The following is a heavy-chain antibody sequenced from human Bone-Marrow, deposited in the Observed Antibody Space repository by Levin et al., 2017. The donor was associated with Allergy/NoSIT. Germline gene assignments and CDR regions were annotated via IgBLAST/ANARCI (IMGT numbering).Heavy chain of an antibody. D-gene: IGHD6-6*01. Sequence: ASVKVSCTTSGLTFSTYAMSWVRQAPGKGLEWVSTISGTGERTYYADSVKGRFTISRDNSKNTLFLEMNSLGADDTAVYYCANNWWSSSSEYFQHWGQGTLVTVSS. CDR3: ANNWWSSSSEYFQH. V-gene: IGHV3-23*01. CDR2: ISGTGERT. CDR1: GLTFSTYA. J-gene: IGHJ1*01.